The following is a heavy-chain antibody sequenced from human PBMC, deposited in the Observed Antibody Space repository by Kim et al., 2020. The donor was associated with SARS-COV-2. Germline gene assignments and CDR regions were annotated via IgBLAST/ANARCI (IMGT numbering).Heavy chain of an antibody. J-gene: IGHJ4*02. CDR2: ISSSNTYI. V-gene: IGHV3-21*01. CDR1: GFTFSYFS. D-gene: IGHD5-12*01. CDR3: ARGAGNSGYDLADY. Sequence: GGSLRLSCAASGFTFSYFSMHWVRQAPGKGLEWVSCISSSNTYIYYADSVRGRFTISRDNAKNSLYLQMNSLRAEDTAVYYCARGAGNSGYDLADYWGQGTLVTVSS.